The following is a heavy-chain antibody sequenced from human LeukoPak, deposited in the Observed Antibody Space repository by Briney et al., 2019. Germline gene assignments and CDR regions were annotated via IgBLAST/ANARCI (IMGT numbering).Heavy chain of an antibody. Sequence: PSETLSLTCTVSGGSINSHYWSLIRQPPGKGLEWIGYIYYSGSTNYNPSLKIRVTISVDTSKNQFSLKLSSVTAADTAVYYCARGKYSGSYYDYYYYMDVWGKGTTVTVSS. D-gene: IGHD1-26*01. CDR1: GGSINSHY. V-gene: IGHV4-59*11. J-gene: IGHJ6*03. CDR3: ARGKYSGSYYDYYYYMDV. CDR2: IYYSGST.